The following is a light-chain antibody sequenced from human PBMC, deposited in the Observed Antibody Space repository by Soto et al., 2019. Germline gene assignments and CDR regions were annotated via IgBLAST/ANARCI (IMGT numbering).Light chain of an antibody. CDR1: QDIRNH. V-gene: IGKV1-33*01. CDR2: DAS. Sequence: DIPMTQSPSSLSASVGDRITITCQASQDIRNHLNWYQQKPGKAPKILIYDASNLEAGVPSRFGGSGTGTDFTFTISSLHPEDIATYYCQQYLNVLTFGGGTKVEIK. CDR3: QQYLNVLT. J-gene: IGKJ4*01.